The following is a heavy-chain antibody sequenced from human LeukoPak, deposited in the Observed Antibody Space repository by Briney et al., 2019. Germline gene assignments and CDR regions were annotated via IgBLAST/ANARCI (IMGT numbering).Heavy chain of an antibody. CDR1: GYTFTGYY. CDR2: INPNSGGT. Sequence: GASVKVSCKASGYTFTGYYMHWVRQAPGQGLEWMGRINPNSGGTNYAQKFQGRVTMTRDTSISTAYMELSRLRSDDTAVYYCARDYYYYYYYMDVWGKGTTVTVSS. J-gene: IGHJ6*03. V-gene: IGHV1-2*06. CDR3: ARDYYYYYYYMDV.